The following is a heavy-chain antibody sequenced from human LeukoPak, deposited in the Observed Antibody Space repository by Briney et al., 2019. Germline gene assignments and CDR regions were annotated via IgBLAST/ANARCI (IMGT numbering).Heavy chain of an antibody. Sequence: QKLQGRVTMTTDTSTSTAYMELGSLRSDDTAVYYCARGIMPGWFGELSSWGQGTLVTVSS. D-gene: IGHD3-10*01. V-gene: IGHV1-18*01. CDR3: ARGIMPGWFGELSS. J-gene: IGHJ5*02.